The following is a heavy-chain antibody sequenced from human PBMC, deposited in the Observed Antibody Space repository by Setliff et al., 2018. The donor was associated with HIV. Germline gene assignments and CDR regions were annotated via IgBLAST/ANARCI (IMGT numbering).Heavy chain of an antibody. CDR2: IYYSRST. CDR3: ARRYYDSSGYYYPFDY. CDR1: GGSISSSGYF. Sequence: SETLSLTCTVSGGSISSSGYFWGWIRQPPGKGLEWIGSIYYSRSTYYNPSLKSRVTISVDTSENQFSLKLSSVTAADTAVYYCARRYYDSSGYYYPFDYWGQGTLVTVSS. D-gene: IGHD3-22*01. J-gene: IGHJ4*02. V-gene: IGHV4-39*01.